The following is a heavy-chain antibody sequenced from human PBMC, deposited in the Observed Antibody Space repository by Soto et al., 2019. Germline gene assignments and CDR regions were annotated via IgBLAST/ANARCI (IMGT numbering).Heavy chain of an antibody. CDR1: GYTLTELS. CDR2: FDPEDGET. J-gene: IGHJ5*02. Sequence: ASVKVSCKVSGYTLTELSMHWVRQAPGKGLEWMGGFDPEDGETIYAQKFQGRVTMTEDTSTDTAYMELSSLRSEDTAVYYCATSRLHLGELSFDRLAWFDPWGQGTLVTVSS. V-gene: IGHV1-24*01. D-gene: IGHD3-16*02. CDR3: ATSRLHLGELSFDRLAWFDP.